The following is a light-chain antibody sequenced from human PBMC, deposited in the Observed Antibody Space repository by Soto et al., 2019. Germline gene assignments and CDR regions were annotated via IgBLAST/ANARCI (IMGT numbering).Light chain of an antibody. J-gene: IGKJ1*01. V-gene: IGKV1-39*01. Sequence: DIQMTQSPSTLSASVGDRVTITCRASQSISSWLAWYQQKPGKAPRLLINAASNLQSGVPSRFSGSGSGTDFTLTISSLQPEDFATYYCQQSYSTPWTFGQGTKVDIK. CDR2: AAS. CDR3: QQSYSTPWT. CDR1: QSISSW.